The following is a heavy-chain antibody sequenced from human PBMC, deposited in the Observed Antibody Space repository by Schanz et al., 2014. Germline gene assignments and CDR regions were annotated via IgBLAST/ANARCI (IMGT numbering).Heavy chain of an antibody. CDR3: AKTGGVGVRYYFDP. J-gene: IGHJ4*02. Sequence: EVQLLESGGALEQPGGSLRLSCAASGITFSDYAMSWVRQAPGKGLEWVATITSSGGNAYYADSVRGRFAISRDSSKNTVYLQVNSLRLEDTAIYYCAKTGGVGVRYYFDPWGQGTLVTVSS. CDR2: ITSSGGNA. D-gene: IGHD3-10*01. V-gene: IGHV3-23*01. CDR1: GITFSDYA.